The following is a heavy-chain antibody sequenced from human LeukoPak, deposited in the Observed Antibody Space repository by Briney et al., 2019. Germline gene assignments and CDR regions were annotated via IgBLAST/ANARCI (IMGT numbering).Heavy chain of an antibody. CDR2: INPNSGGT. J-gene: IGHJ6*02. CDR1: GYTFTGYY. Sequence: GASVKVSCKASGYTFTGYYMHWVRQAPGQGLEWMGWINPNSGGTNYAQRFQGWVTMTRDTSISTAYMELSRLRSDDTAVYYCARRGRDYYYGMDVWGQGTTVTVSS. V-gene: IGHV1-2*04. CDR3: ARRGRDYYYGMDV.